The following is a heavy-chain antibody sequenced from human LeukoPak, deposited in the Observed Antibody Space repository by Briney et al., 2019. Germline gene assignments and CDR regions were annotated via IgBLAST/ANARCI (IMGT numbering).Heavy chain of an antibody. Sequence: GESLKISCKGSGYSFTSYWIGWVRQMPGKGLEWMGIIYPGDSDTRYSPPFQGQVTISADKSISTAYLQWSSLKASDTAMYYCARQDIPYYYDSSGYEHWGQGTLVTVSS. CDR1: GYSFTSYW. D-gene: IGHD3-22*01. J-gene: IGHJ4*02. CDR2: IYPGDSDT. CDR3: ARQDIPYYYDSSGYEH. V-gene: IGHV5-51*01.